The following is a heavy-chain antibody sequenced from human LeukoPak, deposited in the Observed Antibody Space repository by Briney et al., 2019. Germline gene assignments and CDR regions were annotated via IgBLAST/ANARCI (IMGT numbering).Heavy chain of an antibody. Sequence: SETLSLTCTVSGGSVNNGGYYWSWVRQYPGRGLEWIGYIYFSGSTFYNPSFESRVFISLDTSKNQFSLRLSSVTAADTAIYYCARQPPGSGYQYRYYFDYWGQGTLATVSS. D-gene: IGHD3-22*01. J-gene: IGHJ4*02. CDR2: IYFSGST. CDR1: GGSVNNGGYY. CDR3: ARQPPGSGYQYRYYFDY. V-gene: IGHV4-31*03.